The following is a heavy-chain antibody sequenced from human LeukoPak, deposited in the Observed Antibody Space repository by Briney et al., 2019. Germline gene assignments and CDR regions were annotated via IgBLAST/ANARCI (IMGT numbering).Heavy chain of an antibody. CDR2: IWYDGSNK. V-gene: IGHV3-33*01. J-gene: IGHJ3*02. CDR1: GFTFSSYG. Sequence: PGRSLRLSCAASGFTFSSYGMHWVRQAPGKGLEWVAAIWYDGSNKYNADSVKGRFTISRDNSKDTLYLQMNSLRAEDTAVYYCARDPPHYDFWSGYLDRGAFDIWGQGTMVTVSS. D-gene: IGHD3-3*01. CDR3: ARDPPHYDFWSGYLDRGAFDI.